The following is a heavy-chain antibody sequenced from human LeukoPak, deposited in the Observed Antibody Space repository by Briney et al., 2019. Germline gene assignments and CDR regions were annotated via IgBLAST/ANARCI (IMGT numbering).Heavy chain of an antibody. CDR2: IGRGSDWT. CDR1: GFTFSNHA. CDR3: ARGVVPAAISAFDI. J-gene: IGHJ3*02. V-gene: IGHV3-23*01. Sequence: GGSLRLSCAASGFTFSNHAMAWVRQAPGRGLEWVSSIGRGSDWTLFADSVKGRFTISRDNSKNTLYLQMNSLRAEDTAVYYCARGVVPAAISAFDIWGQGTMVTVSS. D-gene: IGHD2-2*01.